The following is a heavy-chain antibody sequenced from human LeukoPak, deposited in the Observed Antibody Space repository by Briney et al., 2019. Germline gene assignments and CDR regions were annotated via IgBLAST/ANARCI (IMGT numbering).Heavy chain of an antibody. CDR3: AGLSTRVGPMDV. Sequence: ASVKVSCKASGGTFSSYAISWVRQAPGQGLEWMGGIIPIFGTANYAQKFQGRVTITTDESTSTAYMELSSLRSEDTAVYYCAGLSTRVGPMDVWGKGTPVTVSS. CDR1: GGTFSSYA. CDR2: IIPIFGTA. J-gene: IGHJ6*03. D-gene: IGHD2/OR15-2a*01. V-gene: IGHV1-69*05.